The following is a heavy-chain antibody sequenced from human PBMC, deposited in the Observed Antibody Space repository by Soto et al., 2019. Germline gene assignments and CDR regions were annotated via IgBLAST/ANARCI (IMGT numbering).Heavy chain of an antibody. CDR3: AIGYCSGGSGYEDYYYYGMDV. D-gene: IGHD2-15*01. V-gene: IGHV1-2*04. J-gene: IGHJ6*02. CDR2: INPNSGGT. CDR1: GYTFTGYY. Sequence: ASVKVSCKASGYTFTGYYMHWVRQAPGQGLEWMGWINPNSGGTNYAQKFQGWVTMTRDTSISTAYMELSRLRSDDTAVYYCAIGYCSGGSGYEDYYYYGMDVWGQGTTVTVSS.